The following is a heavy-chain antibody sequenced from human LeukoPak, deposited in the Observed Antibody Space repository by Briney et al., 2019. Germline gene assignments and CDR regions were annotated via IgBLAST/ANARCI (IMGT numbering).Heavy chain of an antibody. D-gene: IGHD1-1*01. CDR2: ISSSSSYI. CDR1: GFTFSSYS. Sequence: GGSLRLSCAASGFTFSSYSMNWVRQAPGKGLEWVSSISSSSSYIYYADSVKGRFTISRDNAKNSLYLQMNSLRAEDTAVYYCARDSLLATTLADYWGQGTLVTVSS. CDR3: ARDSLLATTLADY. V-gene: IGHV3-21*01. J-gene: IGHJ4*02.